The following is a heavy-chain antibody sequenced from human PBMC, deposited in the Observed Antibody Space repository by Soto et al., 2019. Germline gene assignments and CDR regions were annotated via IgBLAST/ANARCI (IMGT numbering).Heavy chain of an antibody. J-gene: IGHJ4*02. CDR2: IYPGDSDT. CDR1: GYSFTSDW. D-gene: IGHD6-19*01. V-gene: IGHV5-51*01. CDR3: ARWYSSGWYYLDH. Sequence: PGESLKISFKGSGYSFTSDWIGWVRQMPGKGLEWMGIIYPGDSDTRYSPSFEGQVTISADKSISTAYLQWSSLKASDTAMYYCARWYSSGWYYLDHWGQGTLVTVSS.